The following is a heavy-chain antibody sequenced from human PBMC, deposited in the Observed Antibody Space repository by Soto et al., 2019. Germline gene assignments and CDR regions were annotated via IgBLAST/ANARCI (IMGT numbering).Heavy chain of an antibody. CDR2: IYYSGST. J-gene: IGHJ5*02. D-gene: IGHD3-3*01. CDR3: ARENRITIFGVVTNNWFDP. Sequence: SETLSLTCTVSGGSISSYYWSWIRQPPGKGLEWIGYIYYSGSTNYNPSLKSRVTISVDTSKNQFSLKLSSVTAADTAVYYCARENRITIFGVVTNNWFDPWGQGTLVTVS. CDR1: GGSISSYY. V-gene: IGHV4-59*01.